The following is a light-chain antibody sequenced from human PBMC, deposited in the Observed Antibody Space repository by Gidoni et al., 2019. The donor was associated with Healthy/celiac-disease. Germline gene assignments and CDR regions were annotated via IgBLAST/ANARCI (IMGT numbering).Light chain of an antibody. CDR3: AAWDDSLTYV. J-gene: IGLJ1*01. V-gene: IGLV1-47*01. Sequence: QSVLTQPPSASGTPGQRVTISCSGSSSNIGSNYVYWYQQLPGTAPKPLSYRNNQRPSGVPDRFSGSKSGTSASLAISGLRSEDEADYYCAAWDDSLTYVFGTGTKVTVL. CDR1: SSNIGSNY. CDR2: RNN.